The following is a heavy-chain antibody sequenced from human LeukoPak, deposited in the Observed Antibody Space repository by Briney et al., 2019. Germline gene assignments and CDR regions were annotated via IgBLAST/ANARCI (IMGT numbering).Heavy chain of an antibody. Sequence: GGSLRLSCAASGFTFSSYSMNWVRQAPGKGLEWVSYISSASNTIYYADSVKGRFTISRDNANNSLYLQMNSLRAEDTAMYYCARDGWFGDYNWFDPWGQGTLVTVSS. V-gene: IGHV3-48*01. CDR3: ARDGWFGDYNWFDP. D-gene: IGHD3-10*01. CDR2: ISSASNTI. J-gene: IGHJ5*02. CDR1: GFTFSSYS.